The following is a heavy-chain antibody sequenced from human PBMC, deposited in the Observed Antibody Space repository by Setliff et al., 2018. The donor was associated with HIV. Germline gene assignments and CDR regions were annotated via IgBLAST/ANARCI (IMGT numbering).Heavy chain of an antibody. CDR1: GYTFTGHY. D-gene: IGHD4-17*01. CDR3: VCGGYGGAYNWFDP. CDR2: VNPNSGDA. V-gene: IGHV1-2*02. Sequence: ASVKVSCKASGYTFTGHYLHWVRQAPGQGLEWLGWVNPNSGDAIYAQNFQGRVTMTRDTSINAAYMELRGLRSDDTAVYYCVCGGYGGAYNWFDPWGQGTLVTVSS. J-gene: IGHJ5*02.